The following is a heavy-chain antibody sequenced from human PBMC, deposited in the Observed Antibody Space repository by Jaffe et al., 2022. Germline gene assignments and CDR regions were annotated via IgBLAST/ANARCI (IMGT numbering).Heavy chain of an antibody. CDR1: GFTFDDYA. J-gene: IGHJ5*02. D-gene: IGHD6-13*01. Sequence: EVQLVESGGGLVQPGRSLRLSCAASGFTFDDYAMHWVRQAPGKGLEWVSGISWNSGSIGYADSVKGRFTISRDNAKNSLYLQMNSLRAEDTALYYCAKDPFTGYSSSWFDPWGQGTLVTVSS. V-gene: IGHV3-9*01. CDR3: AKDPFTGYSSSWFDP. CDR2: ISWNSGSI.